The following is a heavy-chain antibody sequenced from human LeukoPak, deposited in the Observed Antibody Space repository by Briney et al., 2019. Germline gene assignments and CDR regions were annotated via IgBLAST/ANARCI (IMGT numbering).Heavy chain of an antibody. Sequence: GGSLRLSCATSGFPFSDFSMSWVRQAPGKGLEWVSTTNSGGTSTYYAESVKGRFTISRDNSKNTLYLQMSSLRVEDTAVYYCAKQSYARSLGEGGPGTLVSVSS. V-gene: IGHV3-23*01. CDR1: GFPFSDFS. CDR3: AKQSYARSLGE. CDR2: TNSGGTST. J-gene: IGHJ4*02. D-gene: IGHD2-8*01.